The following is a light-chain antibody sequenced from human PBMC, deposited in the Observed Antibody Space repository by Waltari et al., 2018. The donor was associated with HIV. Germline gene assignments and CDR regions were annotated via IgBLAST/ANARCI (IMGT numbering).Light chain of an antibody. J-gene: IGKJ1*01. Sequence: ELVMTQSPATLSLFPGDEATLSCRASHSVSNNLAWYQQRPAQSPRLLIYGASTRAPDIPARFIGSVSGTEFTLTLSSLHSEDFGVYYCQQYNNWPPAFGQGTTVDI. CDR3: QQYNNWPPA. CDR1: HSVSNN. CDR2: GAS. V-gene: IGKV3-15*01.